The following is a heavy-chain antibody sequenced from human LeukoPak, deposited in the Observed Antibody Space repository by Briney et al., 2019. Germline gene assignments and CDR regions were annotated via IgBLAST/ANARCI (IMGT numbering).Heavy chain of an antibody. CDR2: ISWNSGSI. Sequence: PGRSLRLSCAASGFTFDDYAMHWVRQAPGKGLEWVSGISWNSGSIGYADSVKGRFTISRDNAKNPLYLQMNSLRAEDTALYYCEKENGQRGLNWFDPGGEGTRVTVSS. CDR1: GFTFDDYA. CDR3: EKENGQRGLNWFDP. D-gene: IGHD1-1*01. J-gene: IGHJ5*02. V-gene: IGHV3-9*01.